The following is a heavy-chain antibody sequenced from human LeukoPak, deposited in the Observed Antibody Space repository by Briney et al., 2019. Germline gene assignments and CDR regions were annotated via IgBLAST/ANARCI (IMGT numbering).Heavy chain of an antibody. CDR1: GGSFSGYY. Sequence: SETLSLTCAVYGGSFSGYYWSWIRQPPGKGLEWIGEINHSGSTNYNPSLKSRVTISVDTSKNQFSLKLSSVTAADTAVYYCARLWLGDLGDYYYYGMDVWGQGTTVTVSS. CDR2: INHSGST. V-gene: IGHV4-34*01. J-gene: IGHJ6*02. CDR3: ARLWLGDLGDYYYYGMDV. D-gene: IGHD3-10*01.